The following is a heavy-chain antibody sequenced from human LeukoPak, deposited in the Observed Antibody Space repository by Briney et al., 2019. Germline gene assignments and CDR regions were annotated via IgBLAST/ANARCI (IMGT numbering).Heavy chain of an antibody. D-gene: IGHD7-27*01. CDR1: GYTVTGYY. CDR2: INPNSGGT. J-gene: IGHJ4*02. CDR3: ARVTYTLTGDGLSPTYYFDY. V-gene: IGHV1-2*06. Sequence: ASVKVSCKASGYTVTGYYMHWVRQAPGQGLEWMGRINPNSGGTNYAQKFQGRVTMTRDTSISTAYMELSRLRSDDTAVYYCARVTYTLTGDGLSPTYYFDYWGQGTLVTVSS.